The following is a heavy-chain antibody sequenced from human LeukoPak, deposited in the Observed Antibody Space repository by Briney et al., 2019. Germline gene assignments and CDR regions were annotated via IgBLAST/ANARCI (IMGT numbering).Heavy chain of an antibody. Sequence: SETLSLTCTVSGGSISSYYWSWIRQPPGKGLEWIGYIYYSGSTNYNPSLKSRVTISVDTSKNQFSLELSSVTAADTAVYYCATYNRRGKFDYWGQGTLVTVSS. V-gene: IGHV4-59*08. CDR3: ATYNRRGKFDY. CDR1: GGSISSYY. CDR2: IYYSGST. J-gene: IGHJ4*02. D-gene: IGHD1-1*01.